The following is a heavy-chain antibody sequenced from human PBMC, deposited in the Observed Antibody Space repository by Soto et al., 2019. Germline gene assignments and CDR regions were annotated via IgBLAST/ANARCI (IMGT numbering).Heavy chain of an antibody. J-gene: IGHJ3*02. CDR2: ISGSGGST. Sequence: GGSLRLSCAASGFTFSSYAMSWVRQAPGKGLEWVSAISGSGGSTYYADSVKGQFTISRDKSKNTLYLQMSSLRAEDTAVYYCAKDHMYSIGAFDIWGQGTMVTVSS. D-gene: IGHD6-25*01. CDR1: GFTFSSYA. V-gene: IGHV3-23*01. CDR3: AKDHMYSIGAFDI.